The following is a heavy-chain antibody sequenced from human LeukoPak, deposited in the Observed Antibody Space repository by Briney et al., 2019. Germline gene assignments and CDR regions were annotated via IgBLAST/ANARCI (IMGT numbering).Heavy chain of an antibody. Sequence: GESLKISCKGSGYSFTSYWVGWVRQMPGKGLEWMGIIYPGDSDTRYSPSFQGQVTISADKSISTAYLQWSSLKASDTAMYYCARFGADRRGDPFEGGLAFDYWGQGTLVTVSS. D-gene: IGHD3-10*01. CDR3: ARFGADRRGDPFEGGLAFDY. CDR2: IYPGDSDT. V-gene: IGHV5-51*01. J-gene: IGHJ4*02. CDR1: GYSFTSYW.